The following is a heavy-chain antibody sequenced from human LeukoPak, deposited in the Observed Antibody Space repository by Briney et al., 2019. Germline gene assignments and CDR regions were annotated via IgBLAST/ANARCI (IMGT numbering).Heavy chain of an antibody. D-gene: IGHD2-2*01. CDR2: IYPGNSET. Sequence: GESLKISCKGAGYTFTGYWVAWVRQMPGKGLEWMGIIYPGNSETRYSPSVQGQVTISVDSSITTAYLQWSSLEASDTAMYYCARGRYCDSTSCQRFDSWGQGTLVTVSS. J-gene: IGHJ4*02. CDR1: GYTFTGYW. CDR3: ARGRYCDSTSCQRFDS. V-gene: IGHV5-51*01.